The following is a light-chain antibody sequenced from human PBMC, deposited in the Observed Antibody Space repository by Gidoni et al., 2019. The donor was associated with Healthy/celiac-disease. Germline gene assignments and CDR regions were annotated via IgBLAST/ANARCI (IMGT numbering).Light chain of an antibody. CDR2: AAS. V-gene: IGKV1-39*01. CDR3: QPSYSTPYS. CDR1: QSISSY. Sequence: IQMTQSPSSLSASVGDRVTITCRASQSISSYLNWYQQKPGKAPKLLIYAASSLQSGVPSRFSGSGSGTDFTLTISSLQPEAFATYYCQPSYSTPYSFGQGTKLEIK. J-gene: IGKJ2*03.